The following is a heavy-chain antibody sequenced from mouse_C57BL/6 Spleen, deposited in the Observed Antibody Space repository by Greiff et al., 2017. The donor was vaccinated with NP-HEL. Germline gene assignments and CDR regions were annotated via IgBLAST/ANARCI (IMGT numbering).Heavy chain of an antibody. CDR1: GYTFTSYW. D-gene: IGHD1-1*01. CDR3: ARSGVSSPYLDY. Sequence: VQLQQSGAELVKPGASVKLSCKASGYTFTSYWMHWVKQRPGQGLEWIGMIHPNSGSTNYNEKFKSKATLTVDKSSSTAYMQLSSLTSEDSAVYYGARSGVSSPYLDYWGQGTTLTVSS. V-gene: IGHV1-64*01. CDR2: IHPNSGST. J-gene: IGHJ2*01.